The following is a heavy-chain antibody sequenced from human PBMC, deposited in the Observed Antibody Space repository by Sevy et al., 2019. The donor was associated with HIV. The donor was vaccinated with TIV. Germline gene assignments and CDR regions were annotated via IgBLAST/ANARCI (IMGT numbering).Heavy chain of an antibody. CDR3: ASIKAVTTWRREHDAFDI. CDR2: INHSGST. D-gene: IGHD4-17*01. V-gene: IGHV4-34*01. J-gene: IGHJ3*02. Sequence: SETLSLTCAVYGGSFSGYYWSWIRQPPGKGLEWIGEINHSGSTNYNPSLKSRVTISVDTSKNQFSLKLSSVTAADTAVLYCASIKAVTTWRREHDAFDIWGQGTMVTVSS. CDR1: GGSFSGYY.